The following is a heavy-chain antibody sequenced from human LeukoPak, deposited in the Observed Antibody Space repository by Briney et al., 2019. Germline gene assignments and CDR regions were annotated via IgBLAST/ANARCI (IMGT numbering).Heavy chain of an antibody. Sequence: PGGSLRLSCAASGFTFSSYAMHWVRQAPGKGLEYVSAISSNGGSTYYANSVKGRFTISRDNSKNTLYLQMGSLRAEDMAVYYCARGPYCSGGSCYSSYYYYMDVWGKGTTVTVSS. D-gene: IGHD2-15*01. CDR2: ISSNGGST. CDR3: ARGPYCSGGSCYSSYYYYMDV. J-gene: IGHJ6*03. CDR1: GFTFSSYA. V-gene: IGHV3-64*01.